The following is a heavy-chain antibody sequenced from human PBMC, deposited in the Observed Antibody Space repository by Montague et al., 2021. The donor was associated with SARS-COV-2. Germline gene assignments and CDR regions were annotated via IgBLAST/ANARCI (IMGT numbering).Heavy chain of an antibody. Sequence: SETLSLTCTVSGAFITSHYWSWIRQHPGKGLEWIGNVFSGGNSKYKPSLRSRVTLSVDTSKNQFSLKLTSVTTADTALYHCVRDLYCRSTACIGDAFDVWGQGTMVSVFS. D-gene: IGHD2-2*01. CDR2: VFSGGNS. J-gene: IGHJ3*01. CDR3: VRDLYCRSTACIGDAFDV. V-gene: IGHV4-59*11. CDR1: GAFITSHY.